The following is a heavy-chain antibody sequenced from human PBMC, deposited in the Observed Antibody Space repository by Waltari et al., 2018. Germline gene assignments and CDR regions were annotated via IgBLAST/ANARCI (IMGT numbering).Heavy chain of an antibody. J-gene: IGHJ4*02. D-gene: IGHD2-21*02. CDR2: VNPNGGGT. V-gene: IGHV1-2*02. Sequence: LVQSGAEVMKPGASVQVSCKASRDAVTEHYIHWVRQAPGQGLEWMGWVNPNGGGTNYAQRFAGRITVTWDTSISTAYMEFSRLTSGDTAVYFCAREYCGGDCRLFDYWGQGTLVTFSS. CDR3: AREYCGGDCRLFDY. CDR1: RDAVTEHY.